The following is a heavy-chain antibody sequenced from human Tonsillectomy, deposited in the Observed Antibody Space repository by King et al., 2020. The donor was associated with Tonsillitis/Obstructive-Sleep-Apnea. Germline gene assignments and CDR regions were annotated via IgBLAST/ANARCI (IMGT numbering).Heavy chain of an antibody. D-gene: IGHD3-9*01. J-gene: IGHJ4*02. CDR1: GFSCTRFD. CDR2: VGAAGGT. CDR3: ARGSKFDILSGHQIFDH. V-gene: IGHV3-13*04. Sequence: VQLVESGGGLVQPGGSLRLSCAASGFSCTRFDMHWVRQVTGKGLEWVSGVGAAGGTYYPYSVKGRFIISKENAKNSFYFQLNSLRAGDTAVYYCARGSKFDILSGHQIFDHWGQGTQVTVSS.